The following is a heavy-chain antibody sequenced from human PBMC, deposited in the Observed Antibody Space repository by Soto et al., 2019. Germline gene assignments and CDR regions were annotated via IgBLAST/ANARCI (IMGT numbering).Heavy chain of an antibody. CDR2: IYYSGST. Sequence: SETLSLTCTVSGGSISSYYWSWIRQPPGKGLEWIGYIYYSGSTNYNPSLKSRVTISVDTSKNQFSLKLSSVTAADTAVYYCARQTGYSSYFDDRGQGTLVTVSS. D-gene: IGHD2-15*01. V-gene: IGHV4-59*01. CDR3: ARQTGYSSYFDD. CDR1: GGSISSYY. J-gene: IGHJ4*02.